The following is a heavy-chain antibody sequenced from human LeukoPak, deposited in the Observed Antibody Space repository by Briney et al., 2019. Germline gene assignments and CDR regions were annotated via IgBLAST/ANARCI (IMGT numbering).Heavy chain of an antibody. V-gene: IGHV4-34*01. Sequence: SETLSLTCAVYGGSFSGYYWSWIRQPPGKGLEWIGEINHSGSTNYNPSLKSRVTISVDTSKNQFSLKLSSVTAADTAVYYCARRYCSSTSCYASQYYYYYGMDVWGQGTTVTVSS. CDR3: ARRYCSSTSCYASQYYYYYGMDV. CDR2: INHSGST. CDR1: GGSFSGYY. D-gene: IGHD2-2*01. J-gene: IGHJ6*02.